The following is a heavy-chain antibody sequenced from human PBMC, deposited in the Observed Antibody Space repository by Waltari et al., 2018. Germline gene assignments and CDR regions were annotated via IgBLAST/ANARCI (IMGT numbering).Heavy chain of an antibody. V-gene: IGHV3-21*01. CDR2: ISSSSSYI. J-gene: IGHJ4*02. CDR1: GFTFSSYS. D-gene: IGHD3-16*01. CDR3: ARERGLGYFDY. Sequence: EVQLVESGGGLVKPGGSVRLSCAASGFTFSSYSMKWVRQAPGKGLEGFSSISSSSSYIYYADSVKGRFTISRDNAKNSLYLQMNSLRAEDTAVYYCARERGLGYFDYWGQGTLVTVSS.